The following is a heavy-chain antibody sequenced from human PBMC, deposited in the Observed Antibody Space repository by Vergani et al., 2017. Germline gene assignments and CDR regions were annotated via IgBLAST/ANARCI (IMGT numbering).Heavy chain of an antibody. D-gene: IGHD6-19*01. J-gene: IGHJ1*01. CDR2: IRYDGSNT. CDR3: AKQSSSGWYGNFQH. CDR1: GFTFSSYG. V-gene: IGHV3-30*02. Sequence: QVQLVESGGGVVQPGGSLRLSCAASGFTFSSYGMHWVRQAPGKGLEWVAFIRYDGSNTYYADSVKGRFTISRDNSKNTLYLQMNSLRTEDTAVYYCAKQSSSGWYGNFQHWGQGTLVTVSA.